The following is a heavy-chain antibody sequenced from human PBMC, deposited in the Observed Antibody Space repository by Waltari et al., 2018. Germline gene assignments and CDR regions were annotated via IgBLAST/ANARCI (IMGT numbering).Heavy chain of an antibody. Sequence: QLHLQDSGQRLVRPSSTLSLICRVPGVPISSNGHYWAWIRQSPGQGLEWIGTVSYSGTTYISPSLKSRVSVSRDTSKNQVSLILGSMTAADMAVYYCATYIGASVGTAAFDVWGQGTMVTVSS. CDR3: ATYIGASVGTAAFDV. D-gene: IGHD5-12*01. CDR1: GVPISSNGHY. CDR2: VSYSGTT. J-gene: IGHJ3*01. V-gene: IGHV4-39*01.